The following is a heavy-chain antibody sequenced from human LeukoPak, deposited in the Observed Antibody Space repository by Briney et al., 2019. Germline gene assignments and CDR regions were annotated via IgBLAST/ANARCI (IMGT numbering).Heavy chain of an antibody. J-gene: IGHJ6*02. CDR1: GDSVSSNSAT. V-gene: IGHV6-1*01. D-gene: IGHD6-13*01. CDR3: AGRKAATFGMDV. CDR2: TYYRSKWYN. Sequence: SQTLSLTCAISGDSVSSNSATWNWIRQSPSRGLEWLGRTYYRSKWYNDYAVSMKSRITINPDTSKNQFSLQLNSVTPEDTAVYYCAGRKAATFGMDVWGQGTTVTVSS.